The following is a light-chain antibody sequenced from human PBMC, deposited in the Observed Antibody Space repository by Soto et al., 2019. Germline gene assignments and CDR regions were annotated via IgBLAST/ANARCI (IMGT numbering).Light chain of an antibody. CDR1: TANIGPSYD. CDR2: GNS. V-gene: IGLV1-40*01. Sequence: QSVLTQPPSMSGAPGQKITISCSGTTANIGPSYDVHWYHQLPQKPPRLLIYGNSNRPSGVPDRFSASKSDTSASLAITGLQAEDEGDYFCQSCDVSLTDCVFGGGTKVTVL. J-gene: IGLJ2*01. CDR3: QSCDVSLTDCV.